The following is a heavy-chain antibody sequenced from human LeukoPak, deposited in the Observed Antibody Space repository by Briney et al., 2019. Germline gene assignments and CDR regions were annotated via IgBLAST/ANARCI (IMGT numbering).Heavy chain of an antibody. CDR2: ISSSSSYI. CDR3: ARNQAMVRGVISY. Sequence: PGGSLRLSCAASGFTFSSYSMNWVRQAPGKGLEWVSSISSSSSYIYYADSVKGRFTISRDNAKNSLYLQMNSLRAEDTAVYYCARNQAMVRGVISYWGQGTLVTVSS. D-gene: IGHD3-10*01. CDR1: GFTFSSYS. V-gene: IGHV3-21*01. J-gene: IGHJ4*02.